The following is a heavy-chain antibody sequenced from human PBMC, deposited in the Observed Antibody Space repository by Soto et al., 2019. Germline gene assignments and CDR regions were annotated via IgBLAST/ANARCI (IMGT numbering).Heavy chain of an antibody. CDR1: GGSISSYY. CDR2: IYYSGST. CDR3: ARHISVWGSTSFPY. J-gene: IGHJ4*02. D-gene: IGHD3-16*01. V-gene: IGHV4-59*08. Sequence: QVQLQESGPGLVKPSETLSLTCTVSGGSISSYYWSWIRQPPGKGLEWIGYIYYSGSTNYNPSLKCRLPIPVDTSRTHFPLKRTSIPAATPACYSWARHISVWGSTSFPYWAKETLVTASS.